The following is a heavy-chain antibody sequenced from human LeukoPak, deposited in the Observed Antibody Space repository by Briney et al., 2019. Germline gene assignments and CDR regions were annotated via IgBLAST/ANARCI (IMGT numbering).Heavy chain of an antibody. V-gene: IGHV1-18*01. CDR2: ISARNGDT. D-gene: IGHD5-12*01. CDR1: GYSFPTYG. J-gene: IGHJ6*02. Sequence: ASVKVSCKASGYSFPTYGITWVRQAPGQGLEWMGWISARNGDTNYAQNLQGRVTMTTDTSTRTAYMELRSLTSDDTAVYYCASSGGIVAMVGGYYYGMDVWGQGTMVTVSS. CDR3: ASSGGIVAMVGGYYYGMDV.